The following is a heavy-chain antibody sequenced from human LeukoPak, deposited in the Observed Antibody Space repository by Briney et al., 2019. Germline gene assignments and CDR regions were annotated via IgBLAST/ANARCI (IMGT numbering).Heavy chain of an antibody. CDR1: GYTFTSYY. CDR2: INPSGGST. V-gene: IGHV1-46*01. CDR3: ARVDSNYSFDY. Sequence: ASVNVSCMASGYTFTSYYIHWVRQAPGQGLEWMGVINPSGGSTSYAQKFQGRVTMTRDTSTTTVYMELSSLRSEDPAVYYCARVDSNYSFDYWGQGTLVTVSS. J-gene: IGHJ4*02. D-gene: IGHD4-11*01.